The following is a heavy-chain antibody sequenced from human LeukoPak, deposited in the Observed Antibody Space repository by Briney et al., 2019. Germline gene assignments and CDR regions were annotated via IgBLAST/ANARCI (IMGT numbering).Heavy chain of an antibody. CDR1: GGSISSYY. J-gene: IGHJ4*02. Sequence: SETLSLTCTVSGGSISSYYWSWIRQPPGKGLEWIGYIYYSGSTNYNPSPKSRVTISVDTSKNQFSLKLSSVTAADTAVYYCARGESGYDPIDYWGQGTLVTVSS. V-gene: IGHV4-59*01. CDR3: ARGESGYDPIDY. CDR2: IYYSGST. D-gene: IGHD5-12*01.